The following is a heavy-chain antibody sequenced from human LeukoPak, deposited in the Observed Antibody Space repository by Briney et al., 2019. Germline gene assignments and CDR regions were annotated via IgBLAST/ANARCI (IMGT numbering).Heavy chain of an antibody. V-gene: IGHV3-21*01. D-gene: IGHD1-26*01. CDR3: ARVTSPYSGSYFDY. Sequence: GGSLRLSCAASGFTFSTYSMTWVRQAPGKGLELVSSISSGSTYIYYADSVKGRFTISRDNAKNSLYLQMNSLRAEDTAVYYCARVTSPYSGSYFDYWGQGTLVTVSS. J-gene: IGHJ4*02. CDR1: GFTFSTYS. CDR2: ISSGSTYI.